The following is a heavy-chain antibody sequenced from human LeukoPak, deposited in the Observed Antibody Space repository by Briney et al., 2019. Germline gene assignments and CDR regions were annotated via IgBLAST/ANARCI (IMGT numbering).Heavy chain of an antibody. Sequence: PGGSLRLSFSASGFTVSSNYMSSVRQAPGKGLELVSVIYSGGSTYYADSVKGRFTISRDNSKNTLYLQMNSLRAEDTAVYYCARVRSYGTFDYWGQGTLVTVSS. D-gene: IGHD5-18*01. CDR1: GFTVSSNY. V-gene: IGHV3-53*01. CDR3: ARVRSYGTFDY. CDR2: IYSGGST. J-gene: IGHJ4*02.